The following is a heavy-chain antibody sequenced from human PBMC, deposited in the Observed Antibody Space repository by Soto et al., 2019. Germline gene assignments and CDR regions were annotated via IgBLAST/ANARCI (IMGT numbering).Heavy chain of an antibody. J-gene: IGHJ2*01. V-gene: IGHV3-30-3*01. Sequence: QVQLVESGGGVVQPGRSLRLSCAASGFTFSSYAMHWVRQAPGKGLEWVAVISYDGSNKYYADSLKGRFTISRDNSKNTLYLQMNSLRAEDTAVYYCARAPTTNWYFDLWGRGTLVTVSS. CDR1: GFTFSSYA. CDR3: ARAPTTNWYFDL. CDR2: ISYDGSNK. D-gene: IGHD1-7*01.